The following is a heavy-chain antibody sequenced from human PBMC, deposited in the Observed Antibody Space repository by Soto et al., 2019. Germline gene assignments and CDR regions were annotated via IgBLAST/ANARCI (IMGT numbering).Heavy chain of an antibody. CDR3: ARRGYGLYFDY. Sequence: EVQLVESGGGLVQPGGSLRLSCAASGFTFSSYAMHWVRQAPGKGLEYVSAISGNGGSTYYANSVKGRFTISRDNSNNTLYLQMGSLRAEDMAVYYCARRGYGLYFDYWGQGTLVTVSS. V-gene: IGHV3-64*01. CDR2: ISGNGGST. J-gene: IGHJ4*02. D-gene: IGHD3-10*01. CDR1: GFTFSSYA.